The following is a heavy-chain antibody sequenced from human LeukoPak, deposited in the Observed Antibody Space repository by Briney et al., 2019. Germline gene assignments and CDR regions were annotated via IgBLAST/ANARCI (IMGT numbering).Heavy chain of an antibody. V-gene: IGHV3-48*01. CDR1: GFTFSTYS. CDR2: ISSSSSTI. J-gene: IGHJ4*02. Sequence: GGSLRLSCAASGFTFSTYSMNWVRQAPGKGLEWVSYISSSSSTIYYADSVKGRFTISRDNAKNSLYLQVNSLRAEDTAVYYCARGAYYYEDWGQGTLVTVSS. D-gene: IGHD3-22*01. CDR3: ARGAYYYED.